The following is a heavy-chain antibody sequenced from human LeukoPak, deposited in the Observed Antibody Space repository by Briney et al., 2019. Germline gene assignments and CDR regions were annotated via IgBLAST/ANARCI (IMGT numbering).Heavy chain of an antibody. J-gene: IGHJ4*02. V-gene: IGHV3-33*06. CDR2: IWYDGNNK. Sequence: PGRSLRLSCAASGFSFSSYGMHWVRQAPGKGLEWVAVIWYDGNNKYYADSVKGRFTISRDNSKNTLYLQMNSLRAEDTAVYYCAKDPYGDYDKRGINYFHYWGQGTLVTVSS. D-gene: IGHD4-17*01. CDR3: AKDPYGDYDKRGINYFHY. CDR1: GFSFSSYG.